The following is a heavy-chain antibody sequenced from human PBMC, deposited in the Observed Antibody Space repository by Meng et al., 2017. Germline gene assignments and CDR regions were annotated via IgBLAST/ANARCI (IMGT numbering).Heavy chain of an antibody. CDR1: GDSISSHSDY. J-gene: IGHJ5*02. D-gene: IGHD2-15*01. CDR2: IFYSGST. Sequence: LQLQESGPGLVKPPETLSLTCTVSGDSISSHSDYWGWIRQPPGKALEWIGSIFYSGSTSYNPSLKSRVTISVDTSKNQFSLKVTSVTAADTAVYYCARLGSCYSCRWFDPWGQGTLVTVSS. V-gene: IGHV4-39*01. CDR3: ARLGSCYSCRWFDP.